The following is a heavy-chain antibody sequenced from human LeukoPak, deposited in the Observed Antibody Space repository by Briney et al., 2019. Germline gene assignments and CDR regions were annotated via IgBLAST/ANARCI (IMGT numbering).Heavy chain of an antibody. CDR1: GFTFSSYW. J-gene: IGHJ4*02. CDR2: IKQDGSEK. V-gene: IGHV3-7*01. D-gene: IGHD6-13*01. Sequence: GGSLRLSCAASGFTFSSYWMSWVRQAPGKGLEWVANIKQDGSEKYYVDSVKGRFTISRDNAKNSLSLQMNSLRAEDTAVYYCATWAGTATGFSGPFDYWGQGTLVTVSS. CDR3: ATWAGTATGFSGPFDY.